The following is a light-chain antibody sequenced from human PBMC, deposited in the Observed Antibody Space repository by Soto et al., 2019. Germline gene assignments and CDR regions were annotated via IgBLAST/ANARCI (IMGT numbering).Light chain of an antibody. CDR3: QQYGISPPLFT. CDR1: QSVSTSY. J-gene: IGKJ3*01. CDR2: GAS. Sequence: EIVLTQSPGTLSLSPGERATLSCRASQSVSTSYLAWYQQKPGQAPRLLIYGASSRATGIPDRFSGSGSGTDFTLKISRLEPEDFAVYYCQQYGISPPLFTFGPGTKVDIK. V-gene: IGKV3-20*01.